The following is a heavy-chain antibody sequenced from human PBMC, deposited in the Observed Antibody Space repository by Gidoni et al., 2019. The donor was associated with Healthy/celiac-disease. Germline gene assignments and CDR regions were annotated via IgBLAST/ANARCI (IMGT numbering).Heavy chain of an antibody. CDR3: ARPLGTYLDY. J-gene: IGHJ4*02. V-gene: IGHV3-30-3*01. Sequence: QVQLVESGGGVVQPGRSLRLSCAASGFTFSSYAMHWVRQAPGKGLEWVAVISYDGSNKDYADSVKGRFTISRDNSKNTLYLQMNSLRAEDTAVYYCARPLGTYLDYWGQGTLVTVSS. CDR1: GFTFSSYA. CDR2: ISYDGSNK.